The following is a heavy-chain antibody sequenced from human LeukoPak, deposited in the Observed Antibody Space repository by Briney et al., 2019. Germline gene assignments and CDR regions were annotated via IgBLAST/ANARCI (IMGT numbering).Heavy chain of an antibody. CDR1: GFNFNSYG. J-gene: IGHJ4*02. CDR3: AKEFSSSWYYYFDH. CDR2: VSYDGSSK. Sequence: PGRSLRLSCGASGFNFNSYGMHWVRQAPGKGLEWVAVVSYDGSSKYYADSVKGRFTISRDNSKSTLYLQMNSLRAEDTAVYYCAKEFSSSWYYYFDHWGQGTLVTVSS. D-gene: IGHD6-13*01. V-gene: IGHV3-30*18.